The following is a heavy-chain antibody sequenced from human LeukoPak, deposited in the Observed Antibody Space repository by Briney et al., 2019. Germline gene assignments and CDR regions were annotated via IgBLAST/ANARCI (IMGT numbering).Heavy chain of an antibody. V-gene: IGHV1-2*02. CDR1: GYTFTGYY. Sequence: ASVEVSCKASGYTFTGYYMHWVRQAPGQGLEWMGWINPNSGGTNYAQKFQGRVTMTRDTSISTAYMELSRLRSDDTAVYYCARDHLYSGYDWYYYYGMDVWGQGTTVTVSS. D-gene: IGHD5-12*01. CDR2: INPNSGGT. J-gene: IGHJ6*02. CDR3: ARDHLYSGYDWYYYYGMDV.